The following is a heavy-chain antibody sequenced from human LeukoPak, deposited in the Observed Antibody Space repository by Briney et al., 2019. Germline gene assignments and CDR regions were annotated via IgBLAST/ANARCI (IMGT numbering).Heavy chain of an antibody. D-gene: IGHD3-3*01. V-gene: IGHV3-23*01. CDR3: AKDLHQRVLRFLEWPDLDY. CDR1: GFTFSSYA. CDR2: ISGSGGST. J-gene: IGHJ4*02. Sequence: GGSLRLSCAASGFTFSSYAMSWVRQAPGKGLEWVSAISGSGGSTYYADSVKGRFTISRDNSKNTLYLQMNSLRAEDTAVYYCAKDLHQRVLRFLEWPDLDYWGQGTLVTVSS.